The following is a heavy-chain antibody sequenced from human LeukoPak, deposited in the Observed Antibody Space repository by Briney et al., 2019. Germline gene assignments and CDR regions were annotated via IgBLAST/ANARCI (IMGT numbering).Heavy chain of an antibody. D-gene: IGHD2-2*01. Sequence: ASVTVSCKASGYTFTGYYMHWVRQAPGQGLEWMGWINPNSGGTNYAQKFQGRVTMTRDTSISTAYMELSRLRSDDTAVYYCARAPPAAMAGWFDPWGQGTLVTVSS. J-gene: IGHJ5*02. CDR2: INPNSGGT. CDR1: GYTFTGYY. V-gene: IGHV1-2*02. CDR3: ARAPPAAMAGWFDP.